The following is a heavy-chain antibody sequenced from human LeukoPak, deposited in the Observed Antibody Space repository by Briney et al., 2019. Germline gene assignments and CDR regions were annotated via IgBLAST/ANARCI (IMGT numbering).Heavy chain of an antibody. CDR1: GYTFTSYG. V-gene: IGHV1-69*06. D-gene: IGHD5-18*01. CDR2: IIPIFGTA. Sequence: SVKVSCKASGYTFTSYGISWVRQAPGQGLEWMGGIIPIFGTANYAQKFQGRVTITADKSTSTAYMELSSLRSEDTAVYYCASIGVYSYAHNWFDPWGQGTLVTVSS. CDR3: ASIGVYSYAHNWFDP. J-gene: IGHJ5*02.